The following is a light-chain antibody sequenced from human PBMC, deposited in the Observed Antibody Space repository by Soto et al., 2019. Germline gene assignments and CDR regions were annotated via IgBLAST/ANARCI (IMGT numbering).Light chain of an antibody. V-gene: IGLV1-44*01. CDR3: AAWDANLNGPL. CDR1: NSNIGRYS. J-gene: IGLJ3*02. Sequence: QSVLTQPPSLSGTPGQRVTISCSGSNSNIGRYSVNWYQHFPGTAPKILIYSDDERPSGVPDRFSRSKSGTSASLAISGLQSEDEAEYYCAAWDANLNGPLFGGGTKLTVL. CDR2: SDD.